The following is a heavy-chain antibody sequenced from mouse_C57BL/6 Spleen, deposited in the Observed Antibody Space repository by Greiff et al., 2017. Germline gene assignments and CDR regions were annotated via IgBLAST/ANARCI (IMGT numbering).Heavy chain of an antibody. CDR3: ARHLSTMITTGYYAMDY. V-gene: IGHV5-6*01. CDR1: GFTFSSYG. J-gene: IGHJ4*01. D-gene: IGHD2-4*01. CDR2: ISSGGSYT. Sequence: EVPVVESGGDLVKPGGSLKLSCAASGFTFSSYGLSWVRPTPDKRLEWVATISSGGSYTYYPDSVKGRFTISRDNAKNTLYLQMSSLKSEDTAMYYCARHLSTMITTGYYAMDYWGQGTSVTVSS.